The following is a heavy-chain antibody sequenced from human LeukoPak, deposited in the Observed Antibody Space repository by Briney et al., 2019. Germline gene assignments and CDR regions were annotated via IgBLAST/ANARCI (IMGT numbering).Heavy chain of an antibody. CDR3: ARDPGFEYSSSDREVYYYYYGMDV. Sequence: GGSLRLSCAASGFTFSSYSMNWVRQAPGKGLEWVSSISSSGSYIYYADSVKGRFTISRDNAKNSLYLQMNSLRAEDTAVYYCARDPGFEYSSSDREVYYYYYGMDVWGQGTTVTVSS. D-gene: IGHD6-6*01. CDR2: ISSSGSYI. J-gene: IGHJ6*02. CDR1: GFTFSSYS. V-gene: IGHV3-21*01.